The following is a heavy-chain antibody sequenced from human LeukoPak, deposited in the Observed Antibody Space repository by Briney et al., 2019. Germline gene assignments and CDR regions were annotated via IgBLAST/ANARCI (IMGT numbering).Heavy chain of an antibody. D-gene: IGHD3-10*01. J-gene: IGHJ4*02. CDR2: IIPIFGTA. CDR3: ARASESGSYHAPFDY. Sequence: SVKVSCKASGGTFSSYAISWVRQAPGQGLEWMGGIIPIFGTANYAQEFQGRVTITADESTSTAYMELSSLRSEDTAVYYCARASESGSYHAPFDYWGQGTLVSVSS. CDR1: GGTFSSYA. V-gene: IGHV1-69*01.